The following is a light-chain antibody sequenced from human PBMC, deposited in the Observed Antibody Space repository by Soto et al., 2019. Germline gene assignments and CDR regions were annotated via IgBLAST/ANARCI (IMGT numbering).Light chain of an antibody. CDR1: QSVLYRSNKKNY. CDR3: QQYYTRRSLS. V-gene: IGKV4-1*01. J-gene: IGKJ4*01. CDR2: WAS. Sequence: DIVRTQSPDSLAVPLGARATINCRSSQSVLYRSNKKNYLAWYQQKRGQPPRLLIYWASTRESGVPERFSGSGSATDFTLTITNVRAEDVAVYYCQQYYTRRSLSFGGGTRVEIK.